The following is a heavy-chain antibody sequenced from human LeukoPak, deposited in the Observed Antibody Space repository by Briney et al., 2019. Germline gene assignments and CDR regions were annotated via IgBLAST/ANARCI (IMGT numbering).Heavy chain of an antibody. J-gene: IGHJ3*02. D-gene: IGHD2-21*01. CDR2: IYHSGST. CDR3: ARAPIVEELNAFDI. V-gene: IGHV4-4*02. CDR1: GGSFSSSNW. Sequence: SETLSLTCAVSGGSFSSSNWWSWVRQPPGKGLEWIGEIYHSGSTNYNPSLKSRVTISVDKSKNQFSLKLSSVTAADTAVYYCARAPIVEELNAFDIWGQGTMVTVST.